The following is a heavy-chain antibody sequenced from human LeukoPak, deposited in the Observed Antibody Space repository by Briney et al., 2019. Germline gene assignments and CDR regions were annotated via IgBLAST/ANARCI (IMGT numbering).Heavy chain of an antibody. CDR1: GFTFGDYA. CDR3: TRDYPPVVPAAIGVSGFGY. J-gene: IGHJ4*02. D-gene: IGHD2-2*01. Sequence: PGGSLRLSCTASGFTFGDYAMSWFRQAPGKGLEWVGFIRSKAYGGTTEYAASVKGRFTISRDDSKSIAYLQMNSLKTEDTAVYYCTRDYPPVVPAAIGVSGFGYWGQGTLVTVSS. CDR2: IRSKAYGGTT. V-gene: IGHV3-49*03.